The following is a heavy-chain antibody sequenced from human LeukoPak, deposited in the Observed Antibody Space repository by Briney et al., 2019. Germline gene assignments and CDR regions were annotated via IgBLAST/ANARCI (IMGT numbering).Heavy chain of an antibody. CDR3: TTLSTTVTRGYYYYYMDV. D-gene: IGHD4-17*01. Sequence: GGSLRLSCAASGFTFSNAWMSWVRQAPGKGLEWDGRIKSKTDGGTTDYAAPVKGRFTISRDDSKNTLYLQMNSLKTEDTAVYYCTTLSTTVTRGYYYYYMDVWGKGTTVTVSS. CDR2: IKSKTDGGTT. J-gene: IGHJ6*03. V-gene: IGHV3-15*01. CDR1: GFTFSNAW.